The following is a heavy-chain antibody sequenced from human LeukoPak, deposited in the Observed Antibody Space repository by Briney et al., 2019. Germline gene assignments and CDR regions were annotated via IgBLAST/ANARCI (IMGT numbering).Heavy chain of an antibody. CDR1: GFDFSSNR. V-gene: IGHV3-74*01. CDR3: AKDRYWSIDY. CDR2: IKGDGIST. Sequence: GGSLRLSCAASGFDFSSNRMHWVRHAPGQGLVWVSRIKGDGISTNYADSVKGRFTISRDIAKNTLYLQMNSLRAEDTGVYYCAKDRYWSIDYWGRGTLVTVSS. D-gene: IGHD2-21*01. J-gene: IGHJ4*02.